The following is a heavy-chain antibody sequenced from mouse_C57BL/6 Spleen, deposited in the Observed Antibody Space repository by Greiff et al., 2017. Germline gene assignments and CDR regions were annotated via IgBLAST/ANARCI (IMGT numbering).Heavy chain of an antibody. V-gene: IGHV5-9-1*02. Sequence: EVKLMESGEGLVKPGGSLKLSCAASGFTFSSYAMSWVRQTPEKRLEWVAYISSGGDYIYYAATVKGRFTISRDNARNTLYLQMSSLKSEDTAMYYCTNYFYYAMDYWGQGTSVTVSS. CDR2: ISSGGDYI. D-gene: IGHD1-1*01. CDR3: TNYFYYAMDY. J-gene: IGHJ4*01. CDR1: GFTFSSYA.